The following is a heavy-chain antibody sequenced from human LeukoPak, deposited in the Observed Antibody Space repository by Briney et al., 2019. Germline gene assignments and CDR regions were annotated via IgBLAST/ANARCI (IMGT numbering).Heavy chain of an antibody. J-gene: IGHJ6*03. Sequence: SETLSLTCTVSGASISSGGFYWTWIRRPPGKGLEWIGNTFHDGNTRYNPSLKGRVTISVDRSKNDFSLNLSSVTAADTAVYYCARHLPFRGVGYYYYYMDVWAKGPRSPSP. D-gene: IGHD3-10*01. V-gene: IGHV4-30-2*01. CDR2: TFHDGNT. CDR1: GASISSGGFY. CDR3: ARHLPFRGVGYYYYYMDV.